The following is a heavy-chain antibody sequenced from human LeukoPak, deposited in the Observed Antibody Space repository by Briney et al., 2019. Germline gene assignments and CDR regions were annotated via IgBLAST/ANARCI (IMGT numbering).Heavy chain of an antibody. CDR3: AKPPGLRRLDP. CDR1: GFTFSSYA. CDR2: INNSGGST. J-gene: IGHJ5*02. Sequence: GGSLRLSCAASGFTFSSYAMSWVRQAPRKGLAWVSGINNSGGSTYYADSVKGRFTISRDNSKNTLYLQMNSLRAEDTAVYYCAKPPGLRRLDPWGQGTLVTVSS. V-gene: IGHV3-23*01. D-gene: IGHD5-12*01.